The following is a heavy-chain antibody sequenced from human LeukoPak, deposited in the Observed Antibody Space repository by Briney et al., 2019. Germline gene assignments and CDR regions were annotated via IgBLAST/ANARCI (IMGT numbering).Heavy chain of an antibody. Sequence: PSETLSLTCTVSGGSITSSNFYWGWIRQPPGKGLEWIANVYYTGNAYYNPSLKSRVTISVDTSDNQFSLKLPSVTAADTAVYFCARAGALLTFDYWGQGTLVTVSA. D-gene: IGHD2/OR15-2a*01. CDR3: ARAGALLTFDY. CDR2: VYYTGNA. CDR1: GGSITSSNFY. J-gene: IGHJ4*03. V-gene: IGHV4-39*07.